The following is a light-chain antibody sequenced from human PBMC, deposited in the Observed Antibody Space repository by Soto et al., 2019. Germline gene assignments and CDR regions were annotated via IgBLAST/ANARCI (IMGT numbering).Light chain of an antibody. CDR2: AAS. V-gene: IGKV1-39*01. J-gene: IGKJ3*01. Sequence: DLQMTQSPSSLSASVGDRVTITCRASQNINTYLNWYQQKPGKAPKLLIFAASSLQSGVPSRFSGIRSSTDFTLTICSLQPEDFATYYSQQSSTAPFLFAPGTKVDIK. CDR3: QQSSTAPFL. CDR1: QNINTY.